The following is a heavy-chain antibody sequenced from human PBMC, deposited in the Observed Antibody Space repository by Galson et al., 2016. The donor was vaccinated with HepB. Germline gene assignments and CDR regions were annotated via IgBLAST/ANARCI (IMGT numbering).Heavy chain of an antibody. CDR3: TRSKGYSGHYGMDV. CDR1: GGSISNDDW. CDR2: RYQTGRP. Sequence: ETLSLTGAVSGGSISNDDWWTWCRQPPGKGLQWIVERYQTGRPNYNPSLESRVTISVDKSKNHFSLRLSSVTAADTAVYFCTRSKGYSGHYGMDVWGQGTTVTVSS. J-gene: IGHJ6*02. D-gene: IGHD5-12*01. V-gene: IGHV4-4*01.